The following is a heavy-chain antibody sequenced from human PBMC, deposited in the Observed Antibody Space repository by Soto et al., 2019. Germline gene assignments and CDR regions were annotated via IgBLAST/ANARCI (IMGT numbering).Heavy chain of an antibody. D-gene: IGHD6-19*01. Sequence: QVQLVQSGAEEKKPGSSVRVSCKAPGGTFSSYGISWVRQAPGQGLEWMGGISPMVGMANYAERFQGRVKIPADESTRKAHMELRSLTSEDTATYYCAREGYNSGRDPLDIWGQGTMVTVSS. V-gene: IGHV1-69*01. CDR1: GGTFSSYG. CDR3: AREGYNSGRDPLDI. J-gene: IGHJ3*02. CDR2: ISPMVGMA.